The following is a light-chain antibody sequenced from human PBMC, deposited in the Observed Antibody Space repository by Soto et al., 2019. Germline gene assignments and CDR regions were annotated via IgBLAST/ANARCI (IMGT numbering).Light chain of an antibody. CDR1: QSVSSN. V-gene: IGKV3D-15*01. Sequence: EIVMTQSPATLSVSPGERATLSCRASQSVSSNLAWYQQKPGQAPRLLIYGASTRATGIPVRFSGSGSGTEFTLTISSLQSEDFATYYCQQSYSTLITFGQGTRLEIK. CDR3: QQSYSTLIT. CDR2: GAS. J-gene: IGKJ5*01.